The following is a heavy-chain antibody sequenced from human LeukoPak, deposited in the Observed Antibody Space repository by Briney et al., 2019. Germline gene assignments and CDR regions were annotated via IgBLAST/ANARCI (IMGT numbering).Heavy chain of an antibody. V-gene: IGHV3-33*01. Sequence: GGSLRLSCAASGFTFSSYGMHWVRQAPGKGLEWVAVIWYDGSNKYYADSVKGRFTISRDNSKNTLYLQMNSLRAEDTAVYYCARVRSSSRYIYYYYGMDVWGQGTTVTVSS. D-gene: IGHD6-13*01. CDR1: GFTFSSYG. CDR3: ARVRSSSRYIYYYYGMDV. J-gene: IGHJ6*02. CDR2: IWYDGSNK.